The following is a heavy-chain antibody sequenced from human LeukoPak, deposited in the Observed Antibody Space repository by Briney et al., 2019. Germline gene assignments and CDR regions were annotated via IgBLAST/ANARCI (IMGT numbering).Heavy chain of an antibody. CDR1: GFTFSGSA. D-gene: IGHD1-26*01. CDR2: IRSKANSYAT. CDR3: TRLVSGTYYDY. Sequence: GSLKLSCAASGFTFSGSAMHWVPQASGKGREWVGGIRSKANSYATAYAASVKGRFTISRDDSKNTAYLQMNSLKTEDTAVYYCTRLVSGTYYDYWGQGTLVTVSS. V-gene: IGHV3-73*01. J-gene: IGHJ4*02.